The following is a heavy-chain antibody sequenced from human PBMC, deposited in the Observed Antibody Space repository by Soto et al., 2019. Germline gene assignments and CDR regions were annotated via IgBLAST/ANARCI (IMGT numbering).Heavy chain of an antibody. Sequence: QVQLQESGAGLVKPSGTLSLTCAVSGGSISSSNWWSWVRQPPGKGLEWIGETSHRGSINYNPSLKSRVNISVDQSKTQFSLKLSSVTAADTAVYYCASQSGYELDYWGQGTLVTVSS. CDR1: GGSISSSNW. D-gene: IGHD5-12*01. J-gene: IGHJ4*02. CDR3: ASQSGYELDY. CDR2: TSHRGSI. V-gene: IGHV4-4*02.